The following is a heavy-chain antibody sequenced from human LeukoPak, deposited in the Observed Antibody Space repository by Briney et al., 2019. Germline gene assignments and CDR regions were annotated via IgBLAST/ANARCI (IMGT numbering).Heavy chain of an antibody. V-gene: IGHV3-30*18. D-gene: IGHD5/OR15-5a*01. CDR1: GFRFSSYG. J-gene: IGHJ5*02. CDR3: GKGPGYSVYDNLPHH. CDR2: ISDDGSKI. Sequence: GRSLRLSCAASGFRFSSYGMHWVRQAPGKGLEWVAVISDDGSKIYYGDSVKGRFTISRDNSKNTLNLQMDNLRADDTAVYYCGKGPGYSVYDNLPHHWGQGTLVTVSS.